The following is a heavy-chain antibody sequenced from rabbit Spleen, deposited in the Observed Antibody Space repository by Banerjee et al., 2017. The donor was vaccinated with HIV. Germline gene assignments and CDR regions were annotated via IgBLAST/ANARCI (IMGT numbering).Heavy chain of an antibody. D-gene: IGHD1-1*01. V-gene: IGHV1S45*01. CDR2: IDAGSSAFT. CDR1: GVSFSIRSY. CDR3: ARDTSSSFSSYGMDL. Sequence: QEQLVESGGDLVKPGASLTLTCTASGVSFSIRSYMCWVRQAPGKGLEWIACIDAGSSAFTYFATWAKGRFTISKTSSTTVTLQMTRLTAADTATYFCARDTSSSFSSYGMDLWGQGTLVTVS. J-gene: IGHJ6*01.